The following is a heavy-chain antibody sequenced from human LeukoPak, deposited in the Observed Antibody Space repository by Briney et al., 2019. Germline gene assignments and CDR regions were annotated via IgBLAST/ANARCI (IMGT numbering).Heavy chain of an antibody. CDR2: ISSSSSTI. Sequence: GESLRLSCAASGFTFSSYSMNWVRQAPGKGLEWVSYISSSSSTIYYADSVKGRFTISRDNAKNSLYLQMNSLRAEDTAVYYCARALVAAAPYYMDVWGKGTTVTVSS. CDR3: ARALVAAAPYYMDV. J-gene: IGHJ6*03. CDR1: GFTFSSYS. V-gene: IGHV3-48*01. D-gene: IGHD6-13*01.